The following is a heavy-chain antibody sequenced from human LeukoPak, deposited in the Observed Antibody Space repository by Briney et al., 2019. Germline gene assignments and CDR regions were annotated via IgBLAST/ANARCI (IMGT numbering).Heavy chain of an antibody. D-gene: IGHD3-3*01. CDR2: IYYSGST. V-gene: IGHV4-39*01. CDR1: GGSISSSSYY. CDR3: ARRVGYYDFWSGSYYFDY. J-gene: IGHJ4*02. Sequence: SETLSLTCTVSGGSISSSSYYWGWIRQPPGKGLEWIGSIYYSGSTYYNPSLKSRVTISVDTSKNQFSLKLSSVTAADTAVYYCARRVGYYDFWSGSYYFDYWGQGTLVTVSS.